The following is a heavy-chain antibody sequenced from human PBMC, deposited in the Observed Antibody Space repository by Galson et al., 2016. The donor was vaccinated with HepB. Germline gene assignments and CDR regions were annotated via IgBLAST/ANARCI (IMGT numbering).Heavy chain of an antibody. V-gene: IGHV3-9*01. J-gene: IGHJ5*02. CDR3: AKDMISSGSFYGFDL. CDR2: ITWSSRSM. Sequence: SLRLSCAASGFTFDDYAMHWVRQAPGKGLEWVSGITWSSRSMDYADSVKGRFAISRDNAQNSLYLEMNSLRIEDTALHYCAKDMISSGSFYGFDLWGQGTLVTVSS. D-gene: IGHD1-26*01. CDR1: GFTFDDYA.